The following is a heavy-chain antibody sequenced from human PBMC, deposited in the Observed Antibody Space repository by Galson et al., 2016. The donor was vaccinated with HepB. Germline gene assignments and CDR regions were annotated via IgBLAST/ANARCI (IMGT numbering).Heavy chain of an antibody. D-gene: IGHD6-19*01. J-gene: IGHJ5*02. Sequence: SVKVSCKASGYTFTSHGISWVRQAPGQGLEWMGWISGYNGNTEHTQKFQDRLIMTTDTSTNTAYMELRGLRSNDTAVYYCARAGSRGWYWFDPGGQGTLVTVSS. CDR3: ARAGSRGWYWFDP. CDR1: GYTFTSHG. V-gene: IGHV1-18*01. CDR2: ISGYNGNT.